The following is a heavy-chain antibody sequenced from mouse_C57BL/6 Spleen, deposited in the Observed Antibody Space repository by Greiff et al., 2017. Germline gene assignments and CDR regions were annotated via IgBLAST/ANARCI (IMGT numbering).Heavy chain of an antibody. J-gene: IGHJ3*01. CDR3: TESYYGNPFAY. CDR1: GFTFSDAW. V-gene: IGHV6-6*01. Sequence: DVHLVESGGGLVQPGGSMKLSCAASGFTFSDAWMDWVRQSPEKGLEWVAEIRNKANNHATYYAESVKGRFTISRDDSKSSVYLQMNSLRAEDTGIYYCTESYYGNPFAYWGQGTLVTVSA. D-gene: IGHD2-1*01. CDR2: IRNKANNHAT.